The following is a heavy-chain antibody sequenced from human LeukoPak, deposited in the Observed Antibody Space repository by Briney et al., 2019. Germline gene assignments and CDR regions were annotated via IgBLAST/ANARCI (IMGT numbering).Heavy chain of an antibody. V-gene: IGHV1-24*01. D-gene: IGHD2-15*01. Sequence: ASVKVSCKVSGYTLTELSIHWVRQAPGKGLEWMGGFDPKDDEAIYAQRFQGRVTMTEDTSTDTASMELSRLKSEDTATDYCAAVPATPHYHYYYGMDVWGQGTTVTVSS. CDR3: AAVPATPHYHYYYGMDV. CDR1: GYTLTELS. J-gene: IGHJ6*02. CDR2: FDPKDDEA.